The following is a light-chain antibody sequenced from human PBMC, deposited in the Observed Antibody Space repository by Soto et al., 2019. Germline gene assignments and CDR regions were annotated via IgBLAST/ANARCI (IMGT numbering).Light chain of an antibody. CDR2: AAS. V-gene: IGKV3-20*01. Sequence: DIVLTQSPGTLSLSPGERATLSCRASQSINSRYLAWYQQKPGQAPRLLIYAASSRATGIPDRFSGSGSETDFILTISRLEPEDFAVYYCQQFGSSPGFTFGAGTKVDIK. CDR3: QQFGSSPGFT. CDR1: QSINSRY. J-gene: IGKJ3*01.